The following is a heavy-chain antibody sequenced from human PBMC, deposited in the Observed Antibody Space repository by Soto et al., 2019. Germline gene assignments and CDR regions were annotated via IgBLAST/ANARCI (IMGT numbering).Heavy chain of an antibody. CDR1: GGSLSSYY. CDR3: ARGEGYSYAFDY. Sequence: QVQLQESGPGLVKPSETLSLTCTVSGGSLSSYYWSWIRQPPGKGLEWIGDIYDSGSTNYNPSLKTRVTISGDTSKNQCSLKLSSLTAADTAVYYCARGEGYSYAFDYWGQGTLVTVSS. D-gene: IGHD5-18*01. V-gene: IGHV4-59*01. J-gene: IGHJ4*02. CDR2: IYDSGST.